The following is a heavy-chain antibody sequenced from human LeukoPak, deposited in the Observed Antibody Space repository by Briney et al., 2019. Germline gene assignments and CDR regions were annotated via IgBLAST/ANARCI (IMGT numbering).Heavy chain of an antibody. CDR2: INHSGST. V-gene: IGHV4-34*01. D-gene: IGHD3-22*01. CDR3: ARGDYYDSSGLI. J-gene: IGHJ3*02. CDR1: GGSISSYY. Sequence: SETLSLTCTVSGGSISSYYWSWIRQPPGKGLEWIGEINHSGSTNYNPSLKSRVTISVDTSKNQFSLKLSSVTAADTAVYYCARGDYYDSSGLIWGQGTMVTVSS.